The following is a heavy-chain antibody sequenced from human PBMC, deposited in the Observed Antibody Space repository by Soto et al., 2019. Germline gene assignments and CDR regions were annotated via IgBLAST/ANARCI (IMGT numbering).Heavy chain of an antibody. V-gene: IGHV3-9*01. CDR2: ISWNSGSI. CDR3: AKDMGVSYYDILTGLDY. CDR1: GFTFDDYA. D-gene: IGHD3-9*01. Sequence: PGGSLRLSSAASGFTFDDYAMHWVRQAPGKGLEWVSGISWNSGSIGYADSVKGRFTISRDNAKNSLYLQMNSLRAEDTALYYCAKDMGVSYYDILTGLDYWGQGTLVTVSS. J-gene: IGHJ4*02.